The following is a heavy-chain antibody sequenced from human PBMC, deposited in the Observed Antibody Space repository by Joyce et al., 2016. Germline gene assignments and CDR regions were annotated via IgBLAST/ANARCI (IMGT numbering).Heavy chain of an antibody. D-gene: IGHD3-22*01. Sequence: QMQLVQSGPEVKTPGTSVKVSCTASGFTFTSSAMQWVRQARGQRLAWIGWIVVCSGNTNYAQKFQERVTITRDMSTRTAYMELSSLRSEDTAVYYCAAAPDYYDSSGYYYSAFDIWGQGTMVTVSS. CDR1: GFTFTSSA. V-gene: IGHV1-58*02. CDR2: IVVCSGNT. CDR3: AAAPDYYDSSGYYYSAFDI. J-gene: IGHJ3*02.